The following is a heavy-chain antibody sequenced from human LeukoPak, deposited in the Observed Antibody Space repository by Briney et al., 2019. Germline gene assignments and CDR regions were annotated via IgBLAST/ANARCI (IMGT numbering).Heavy chain of an antibody. V-gene: IGHV3-64*01. Sequence: GGSLRLSCAAAGFTFSSYAMHWVRQAPGKGLEYVSAISSNGGSTYYENSVKVRFTISRDNSKNTLYLQMGSLRAEDMAVYYCAREFHRHYYMDVWGKGTTVTVSS. CDR1: GFTFSSYA. CDR3: AREFHRHYYMDV. CDR2: ISSNGGST. J-gene: IGHJ6*03.